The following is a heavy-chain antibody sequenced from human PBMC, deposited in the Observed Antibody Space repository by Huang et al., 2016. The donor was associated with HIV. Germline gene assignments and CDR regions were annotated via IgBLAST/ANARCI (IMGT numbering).Heavy chain of an antibody. V-gene: IGHV7-4-1*02. CDR2: INNNTWNP. CDR1: GYTFTNYT. CDR3: AREAHNIGWYPPPVDH. Sequence: QVQLVQSGSALKKPGASVKVSCKASGYTFTNYTMNWIRQAPGPGLDWAGWINNNTWNPTYGQGFTGLFAFALDTSGRTAYPQITSLAAEDPAVYYGAREAHNIGWYPPPVDHWGQGTLVTVSS. D-gene: IGHD6-19*01. J-gene: IGHJ4*02.